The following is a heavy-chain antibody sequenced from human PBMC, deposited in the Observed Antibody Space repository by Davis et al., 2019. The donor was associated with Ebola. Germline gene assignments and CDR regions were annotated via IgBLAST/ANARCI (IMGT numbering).Heavy chain of an antibody. D-gene: IGHD2-2*02. V-gene: IGHV1-69*04. J-gene: IGHJ6*02. CDR1: GGTFSSYA. Sequence: SVKVSCKASGGTFSSYAISWVRQAPGQGLEWMGRIIPILGIANYAQKFQGRVTITADKSTSTAYMELSSLRSEDTAVYYCARGYCSSTSCYTVDVWGQGTTVTVSS. CDR2: IIPILGIA. CDR3: ARGYCSSTSCYTVDV.